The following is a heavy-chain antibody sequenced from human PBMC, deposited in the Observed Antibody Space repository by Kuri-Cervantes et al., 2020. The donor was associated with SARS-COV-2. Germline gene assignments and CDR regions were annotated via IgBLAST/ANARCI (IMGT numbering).Heavy chain of an antibody. CDR1: GYTFNKYA. Sequence: SVKVSCKASGYTFNKYAMNWVRQAPGQGLEWMGRIIPILGIANYAQKFQGRVTITADKSTSTAYMELSSLRSEDTAVYYCARVGGDFWSGYYQHDAFDIWGQGTMVTVSS. J-gene: IGHJ3*02. CDR2: IIPILGIA. CDR3: ARVGGDFWSGYYQHDAFDI. D-gene: IGHD3-3*01. V-gene: IGHV1-69*04.